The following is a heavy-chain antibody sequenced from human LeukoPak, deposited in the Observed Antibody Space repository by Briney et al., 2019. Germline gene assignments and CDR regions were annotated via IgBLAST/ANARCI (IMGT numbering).Heavy chain of an antibody. CDR3: ARGWLTDDFWSGPGWFDP. Sequence: ASVKVSCKASGYTFTGYYMHWVRQAPGQGLEWMGWINPNSGGTNYAQKFQGRVTMTRDTSISTAYMELSRLRSDDTAVYYCARGWLTDDFWSGPGWFDPWGQGTLVTVSS. CDR2: INPNSGGT. V-gene: IGHV1-2*02. D-gene: IGHD3-3*01. CDR1: GYTFTGYY. J-gene: IGHJ5*02.